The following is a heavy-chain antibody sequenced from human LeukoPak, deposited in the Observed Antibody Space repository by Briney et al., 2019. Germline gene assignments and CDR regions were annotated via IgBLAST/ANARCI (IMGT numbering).Heavy chain of an antibody. D-gene: IGHD1-1*01. CDR3: ARDRSLERRRGVFGY. CDR2: ISAYNGNT. J-gene: IGHJ4*02. Sequence: ASVKVSCKASGYTFTSYGISWVRQAPGQGLEWMGWISAYNGNTNYAQKLQGRVTMTTDTSTSTAYMELRSLRSDDTAVYYCARDRSLERRRGVFGYWGQGTLVTVSS. CDR1: GYTFTSYG. V-gene: IGHV1-18*01.